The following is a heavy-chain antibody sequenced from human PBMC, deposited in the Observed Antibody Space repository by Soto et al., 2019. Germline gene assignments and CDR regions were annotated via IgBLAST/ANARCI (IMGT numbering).Heavy chain of an antibody. V-gene: IGHV1-69*05. CDR1: GGTFSSYA. D-gene: IGHD1-26*01. J-gene: IGHJ4*02. Sequence: QVQLVQSGAEVKKPGSSVKVSCKASGGTFSSYAISWVRQAPGQGLEWMGGIIPIFGTANYAQKFQGRVTXTXDXSTSTAYMELSSLRSEDTAVYYCARDVGRKIYSGSHFDYWGQGTLVXXXS. CDR3: ARDVGRKIYSGSHFDY. CDR2: IIPIFGTA.